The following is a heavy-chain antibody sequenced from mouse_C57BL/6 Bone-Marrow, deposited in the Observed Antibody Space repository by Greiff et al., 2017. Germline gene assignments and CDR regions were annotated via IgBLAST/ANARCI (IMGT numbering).Heavy chain of an antibody. Sequence: EVQRVESEGGLVQPGSSMTLSCTASGFTFSDYYMAWVRQVPEKGLEWVANINYDGSSTYYLDSLKSRFIISRDNAKNILYLQMSSLKSEDTATYYCARDPRPYAMDYWGQGTSVTVSA. CDR1: GFTFSDYY. CDR2: INYDGSST. CDR3: ARDPRPYAMDY. V-gene: IGHV5-16*01. J-gene: IGHJ4*01.